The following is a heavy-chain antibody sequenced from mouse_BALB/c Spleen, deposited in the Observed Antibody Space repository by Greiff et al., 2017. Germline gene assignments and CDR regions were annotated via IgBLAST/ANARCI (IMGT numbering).Heavy chain of an antibody. Sequence: VQLQQSGAELVRPGVSVKISCKGSGYTFTDYAMHWVKQSHAKSLEWIGVISTYYGDASYNQKLKCKATMTVDKSSSTAYMERARLTSEDSAIYYCARKGLKHYFDYWGQGTTLTVSS. CDR1: GYTFTDYA. J-gene: IGHJ2*01. V-gene: IGHV1S137*01. CDR2: ISTYYGDA. CDR3: ARKGLKHYFDY.